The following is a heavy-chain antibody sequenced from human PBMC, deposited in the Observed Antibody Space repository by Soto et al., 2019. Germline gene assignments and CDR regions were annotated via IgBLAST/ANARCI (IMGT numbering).Heavy chain of an antibody. V-gene: IGHV3-23*01. CDR1: GFTFSNYA. J-gene: IGHJ5*02. CDR3: ANSNPHSSNCWFDP. CDR2: ISHTGAVT. D-gene: IGHD6-13*01. Sequence: EMQLLESGGGLVQPGGSLRLSCAASGFTFSNYAMTWVRQAPGKGLEWVSAISHTGAVTYYADSVKGRFTISRDNSKNTLYLQMNSLRAEYTAIYYCANSNPHSSNCWFDPWGQGTLVTVSS.